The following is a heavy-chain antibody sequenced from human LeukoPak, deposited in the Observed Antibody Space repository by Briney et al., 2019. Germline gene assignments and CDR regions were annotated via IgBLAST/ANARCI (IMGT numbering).Heavy chain of an antibody. CDR2: THHSGNT. CDR3: ARVLYSDPPGFDY. D-gene: IGHD4-17*01. CDR1: GDSVSGYY. Sequence: SETLSLTCIVSGDSVSGYYWNWIRQPPGKGLEWIGYTHHSGNTLYNPSLKSRVTTSVDTSKNQFSLKLSSVTAADTAVYCCARVLYSDPPGFDYWGQGTLVTVSS. V-gene: IGHV4-59*02. J-gene: IGHJ4*02.